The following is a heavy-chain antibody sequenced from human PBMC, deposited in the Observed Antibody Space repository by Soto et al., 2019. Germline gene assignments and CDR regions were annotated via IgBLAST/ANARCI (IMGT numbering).Heavy chain of an antibody. CDR2: IFYDGRT. Sequence: QVQLQETGPGLVKPSPTLSLTCTVSGYSISSGGYYWRWIRQFPGRGLEWIGYIFYDGRTGCNPSRKSGISISVDSSKNQSALRLSSVTAADTAVAFCAREARSRYYVADYWGQGTVVTVSS. V-gene: IGHV4-31*03. D-gene: IGHD3-22*01. J-gene: IGHJ4*02. CDR1: GYSISSGGYY. CDR3: AREARSRYYVADY.